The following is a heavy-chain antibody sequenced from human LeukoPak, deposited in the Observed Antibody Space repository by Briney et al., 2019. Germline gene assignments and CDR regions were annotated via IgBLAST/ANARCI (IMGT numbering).Heavy chain of an antibody. J-gene: IGHJ4*02. D-gene: IGHD5-18*01. CDR2: IYYSGST. Sequence: SETPSLTCTVSGGSISSYYWYWIRQPPGKGLECIGHIYYSGSTNYNPSLKSRVTISIDTSKKQFSLKLTSVTAADTAVYYCGTNAGGHREASFDYWDQGTLVTVSS. CDR3: GTNAGGHREASFDY. CDR1: GGSISSYY. V-gene: IGHV4-59*01.